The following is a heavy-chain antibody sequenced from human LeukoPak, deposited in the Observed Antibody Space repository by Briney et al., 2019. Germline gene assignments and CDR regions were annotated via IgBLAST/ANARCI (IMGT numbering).Heavy chain of an antibody. J-gene: IGHJ3*02. CDR2: ISAYNGNT. V-gene: IGHV1-18*01. CDR1: GYTFTSCG. Sequence: ASVKVSCKASGYTFTSCGFSWVRQPPGQGLEWMGWISAYNGNTNYAQKLQGSVTMTTDTSTSTAYMELRSLRADDTAVYYCARDKGPHDAFDIWGQGTMVTVSS. CDR3: ARDKGPHDAFDI.